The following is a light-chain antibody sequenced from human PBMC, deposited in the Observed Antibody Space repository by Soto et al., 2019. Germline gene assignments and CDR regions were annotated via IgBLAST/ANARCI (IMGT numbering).Light chain of an antibody. V-gene: IGKV1-5*03. Sequence: DIQMSQSPSTLSGSVGDRVTITCRASQTISSWLAWYQQKPGKAPKLLIYKASTLKSGVPSRFSGSGSGTEFTLTISSLQPEDFATYYCLQLKSNRITFGQGTRLEIK. J-gene: IGKJ5*01. CDR1: QTISSW. CDR2: KAS. CDR3: LQLKSNRIT.